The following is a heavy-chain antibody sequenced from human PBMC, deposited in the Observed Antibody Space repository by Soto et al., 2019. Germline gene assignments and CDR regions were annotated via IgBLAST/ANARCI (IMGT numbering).Heavy chain of an antibody. CDR1: GFTFSSYA. CDR3: ARGTYCSGGSCYFGYFDY. J-gene: IGHJ4*02. V-gene: IGHV3-30-3*01. CDR2: ISYDGSNK. D-gene: IGHD2-15*01. Sequence: VQLVESGGGVVQPGRSLRLSCAASGFTFSSYAMHWVRQAPGKGLEWVAVISYDGSNKYYADSVKGRFTISRDNSKNTLYLQMNSLRAEDTAVYYCARGTYCSGGSCYFGYFDYWGQGTLVTVSS.